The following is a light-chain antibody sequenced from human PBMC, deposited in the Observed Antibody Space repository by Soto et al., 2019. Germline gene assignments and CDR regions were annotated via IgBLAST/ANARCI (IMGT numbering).Light chain of an antibody. CDR3: LQYDSYSWT. Sequence: DIQMTQSASTLSASVGDRVTITCRASQSISSWLAWYQQKPGKAPKLLIYDASSLESGVPSRFSGSGYGTEFNLTISSLQPDDVATYYCLQYDSYSWTFGQGTKVDIK. V-gene: IGKV1-5*01. J-gene: IGKJ1*01. CDR2: DAS. CDR1: QSISSW.